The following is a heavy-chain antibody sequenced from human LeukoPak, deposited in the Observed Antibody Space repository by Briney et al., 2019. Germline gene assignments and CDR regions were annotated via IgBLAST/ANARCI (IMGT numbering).Heavy chain of an antibody. J-gene: IGHJ6*03. CDR1: GFIFSSYA. CDR2: ISNNGGDT. V-gene: IGHV3-64*02. CDR3: AKDAIAQSYYYYYMDV. D-gene: IGHD2-21*01. Sequence: PGGSLRLSCVASGFIFSSYAMQWVRQAPGKGLESVSGISNNGGDTYYGDSVKGRFTISRDNSKNTLYLQMGSLRPEDMAVYYCAKDAIAQSYYYYYMDVWGKGTTVTVSS.